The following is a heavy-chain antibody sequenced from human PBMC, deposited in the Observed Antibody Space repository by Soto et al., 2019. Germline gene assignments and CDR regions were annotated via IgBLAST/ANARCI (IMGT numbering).Heavy chain of an antibody. J-gene: IGHJ6*02. Sequence: GESLKISCKGSGYSFTSYWISWVRQMPGKGLEWMGRIDPSDSYTNYSPSFQGHVTISADKSISTAYLQWSSLKASDTAMYYCARHVGPYYYYYGMDVWGQGTTVTVSS. CDR2: IDPSDSYT. V-gene: IGHV5-10-1*01. CDR3: ARHVGPYYYYYGMDV. CDR1: GYSFTSYW.